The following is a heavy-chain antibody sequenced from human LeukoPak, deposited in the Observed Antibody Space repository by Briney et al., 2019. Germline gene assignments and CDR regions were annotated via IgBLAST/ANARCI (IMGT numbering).Heavy chain of an antibody. CDR3: ARHLRWGPDY. CDR2: INHSGST. Sequence: SETLSLTCAVYGGSFSGYYWSWIRQPPGKGLEWIGEINHSGSTNYNPSLKSRVTISVDTSKNQFSLKLSSVTATDTAVYYCARHLRWGPDYWGQGTLVTVSS. CDR1: GGSFSGYY. D-gene: IGHD5-24*01. J-gene: IGHJ4*02. V-gene: IGHV4-34*01.